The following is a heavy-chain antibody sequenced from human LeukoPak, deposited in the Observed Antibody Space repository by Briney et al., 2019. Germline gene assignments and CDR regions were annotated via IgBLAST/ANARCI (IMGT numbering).Heavy chain of an antibody. Sequence: PPETLSLTCAVSGYSISSGYYWGWIRQPPGKGLEWIGSIYHSGSTYYNPSLKSRVTISVDTSKNQFSLKPSSVTAADTAVYYCARPVVPAADFDAFDIWGQGTMVTVSS. CDR1: GYSISSGYY. CDR2: IYHSGST. V-gene: IGHV4-38-2*01. J-gene: IGHJ3*02. CDR3: ARPVVPAADFDAFDI. D-gene: IGHD2-2*01.